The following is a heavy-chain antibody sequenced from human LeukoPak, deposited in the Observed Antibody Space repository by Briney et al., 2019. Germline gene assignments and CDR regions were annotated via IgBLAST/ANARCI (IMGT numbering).Heavy chain of an antibody. CDR1: GYSFTGYG. CDR2: ITAYNGKT. Sequence: GASVKVSCKASGYSFTGYGMTWIRQAPGQGLEWMGWITAYNGKTNYAEKFQGRITMTADTATNTAYMELRSLRFDDTAIYYRTRGLDYYFDYWGQGTLVTVSS. V-gene: IGHV1-18*01. D-gene: IGHD1-1*01. J-gene: IGHJ4*02. CDR3: TRGLDYYFDY.